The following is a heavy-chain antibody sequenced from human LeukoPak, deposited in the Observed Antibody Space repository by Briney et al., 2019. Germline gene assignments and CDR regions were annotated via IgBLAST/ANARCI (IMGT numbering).Heavy chain of an antibody. J-gene: IGHJ4*02. V-gene: IGHV1-58*02. CDR2: IVVDSGNT. CDR1: GFTFSSST. D-gene: IGHD6-19*01. CDR3: ASGGEGIGVAATCAY. Sequence: SVKVSCKASGFTFSSSTMQWVRQARGQRLEWIGWIVVDSGNTNYAQKFQERVTISRDMSTSTAYMELSSLTSEDTAVYYCASGGEGIGVAATCAYWGQGTSVTVSS.